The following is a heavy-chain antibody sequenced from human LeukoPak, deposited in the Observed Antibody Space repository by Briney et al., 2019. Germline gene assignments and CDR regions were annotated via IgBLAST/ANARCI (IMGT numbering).Heavy chain of an antibody. V-gene: IGHV3-30-3*01. CDR3: ARPYSSSWEYYFDY. CDR2: ISYDGSNK. Sequence: GGSLRLSCAASGFTFSSYAMHWVRQAPGKGLEWVAVISYDGSNKYYADSVKGRFTISRDNSKNTLYLQMNSLRAEDTAVYYCARPYSSSWEYYFDYWGQGTLVTVSS. CDR1: GFTFSSYA. J-gene: IGHJ4*02. D-gene: IGHD6-13*01.